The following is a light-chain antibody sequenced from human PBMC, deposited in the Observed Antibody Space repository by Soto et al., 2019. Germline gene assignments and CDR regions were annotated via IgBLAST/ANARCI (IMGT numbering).Light chain of an antibody. J-gene: IGLJ1*01. CDR2: EDF. Sequence: QSALTQPASVSGSPGQSITISCTGTSSDVGSGNVVSWYQHYPGKAPQLIIYEDFKRPSGVSSRFSGSKSGTTASLTISGLQAEDEAEYYCCSHAGRDTYVFGTGTKVTVL. V-gene: IGLV2-23*01. CDR3: CSHAGRDTYV. CDR1: SSDVGSGNV.